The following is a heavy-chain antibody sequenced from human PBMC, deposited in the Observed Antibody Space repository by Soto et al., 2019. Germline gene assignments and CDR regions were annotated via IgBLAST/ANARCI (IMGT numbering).Heavy chain of an antibody. CDR1: GGTFSSYT. V-gene: IGHV1-69*02. Sequence: QVQLVQSGAEVKKPGSSVKVSCKASGGTFSSYTISWVRQAPGQGLEWMGRIIPILGIANYGQKVQGRGTTTPAKSTSPDYLELSSQQSEDTAVYYCASSQDIVVVVAATDDAFDLWGQGTMVTVSS. CDR2: IIPILGIA. CDR3: ASSQDIVVVVAATDDAFDL. D-gene: IGHD2-15*01. J-gene: IGHJ3*01.